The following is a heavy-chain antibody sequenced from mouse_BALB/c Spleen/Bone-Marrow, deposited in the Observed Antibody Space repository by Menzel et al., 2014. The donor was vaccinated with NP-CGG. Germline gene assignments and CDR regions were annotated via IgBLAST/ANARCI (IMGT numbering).Heavy chain of an antibody. CDR3: ARHNYDETWFAF. CDR1: GFTFSDYY. J-gene: IGHJ3*01. V-gene: IGHV5-12*02. D-gene: IGHD2-4*01. CDR2: ISNGGGST. Sequence: EVQVVESGGGLVQPGGSLKLSCATSGFTFSDYYMYWVRQTPEKRLEWVAYISNGGGSTYYPDTVKGRFTISRDNAKNTLYLQMSRLKSEDTAMYYCARHNYDETWFAFWSQGTLVTVSA.